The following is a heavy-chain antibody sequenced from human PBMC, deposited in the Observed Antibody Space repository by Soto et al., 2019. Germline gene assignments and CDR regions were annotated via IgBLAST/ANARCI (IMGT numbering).Heavy chain of an antibody. J-gene: IGHJ3*02. CDR1: GFTFSDYY. CDR2: IRNKANSYTT. Sequence: EVQLVESGGGLVQPGGSLRLSCAASGFTFSDYYMDWVRQAPGKGLEWVGRIRNKANSYTTEYAASVKGRFTISRDDSKNSLYMQINSLMTEDTAVYYCARGNRAFDIWGQGTMVTVSS. CDR3: ARGNRAFDI. V-gene: IGHV3-72*01.